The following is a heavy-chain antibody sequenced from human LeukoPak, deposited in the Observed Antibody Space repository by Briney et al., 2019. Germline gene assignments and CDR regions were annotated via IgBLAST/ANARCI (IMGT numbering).Heavy chain of an antibody. CDR3: ARVTGTTWGNWFDP. Sequence: ASVKVSCKTSGYTFSSHSMNWVRQAPGQWLEWLGWISPYNGNTKYAQKIQGRATMTTDTSTSTAYMELRSLRSDDTAVYYCARVTGTTWGNWFDPWGQGTLVTVSS. D-gene: IGHD1-7*01. CDR2: ISPYNGNT. J-gene: IGHJ5*02. V-gene: IGHV1-18*01. CDR1: GYTFSSHS.